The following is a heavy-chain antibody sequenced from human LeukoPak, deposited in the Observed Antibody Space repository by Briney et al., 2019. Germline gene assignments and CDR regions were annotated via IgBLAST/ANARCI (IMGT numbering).Heavy chain of an antibody. D-gene: IGHD3-22*01. CDR1: GYTFTTYT. V-gene: IGHV1-3*01. CDR2: INAGNGNT. J-gene: IGHJ6*02. Sequence: ASVKVSCKASGYTFTTYTMHWVRQAPGQRLEWMGWINAGNGNTKYSQKFQGRVTITRDTSASTAYMELSSLRSEDTAMYYCARDLGLSSAYAYYYYGMDVWGQGTTVIVSS. CDR3: ARDLGLSSAYAYYYYGMDV.